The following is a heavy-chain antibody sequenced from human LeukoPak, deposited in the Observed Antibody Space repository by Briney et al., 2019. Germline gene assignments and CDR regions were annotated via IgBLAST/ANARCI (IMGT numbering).Heavy chain of an antibody. D-gene: IGHD1-26*01. CDR3: ARGTYGGSSDYFDY. V-gene: IGHV1-69*13. CDR2: IIPIFGTA. CDR1: GGTFSSYA. Sequence: ASVKVSCKASGGTFSSYAISWVRQAPGQGLEWMGGIIPIFGTANYAQKFQGRVTITADESTSTAYMELSSLRSEDTAVYYCARGTYGGSSDYFDYWGQGTLVTVSS. J-gene: IGHJ4*02.